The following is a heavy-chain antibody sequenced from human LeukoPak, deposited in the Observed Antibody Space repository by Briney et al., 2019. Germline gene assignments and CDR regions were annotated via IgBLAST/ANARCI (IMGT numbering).Heavy chain of an antibody. CDR3: ARGMGYFDSSGYYHDYGMDV. V-gene: IGHV6-1*01. J-gene: IGHJ6*02. CDR1: GDSVSSNSAA. CDR2: TYYRSKWYN. Sequence: PSQTLSLTCAISGDSVSSNSAAWNWIRQSPSRGLEWLGRTYYRSKWYNDYAVSVKSRITINPDTSKNQFSLQLNSVTPEDTAVYYCARGMGYFDSSGYYHDYGMDVWGQGTTVTVSS. D-gene: IGHD3-22*01.